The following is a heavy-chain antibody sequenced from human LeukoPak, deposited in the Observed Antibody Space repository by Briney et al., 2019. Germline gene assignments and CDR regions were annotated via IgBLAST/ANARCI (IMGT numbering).Heavy chain of an antibody. D-gene: IGHD2-15*01. CDR3: ARVGGYCSGGSCYLDY. CDR2: ISAYNDDT. Sequence: ASVKVSCKASGYTFTSYGISWVRQAPGQGLEWMGWISAYNDDTNYVQKFQDRVTMTTDTSTSTAYMELGSLRSDDTAVYYCARVGGYCSGGSCYLDYWGQGTLVTVSS. J-gene: IGHJ4*02. V-gene: IGHV1-18*01. CDR1: GYTFTSYG.